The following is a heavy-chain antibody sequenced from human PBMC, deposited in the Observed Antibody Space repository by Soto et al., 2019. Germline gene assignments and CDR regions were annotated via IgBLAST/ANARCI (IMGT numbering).Heavy chain of an antibody. CDR1: GGSFSGYY. V-gene: IGHV4-34*01. D-gene: IGHD3-9*01. Sequence: SETLSLTCAVYGGSFSGYYWSWIRQPPGKGLEWIGEINHSGSTNYNPSLKSRVTISVDTSRNQFSLKLSSVTAADTAVYYCARELSYYDILTGYSTLGYFDYWGQGTLVTVSS. CDR3: ARELSYYDILTGYSTLGYFDY. CDR2: INHSGST. J-gene: IGHJ4*02.